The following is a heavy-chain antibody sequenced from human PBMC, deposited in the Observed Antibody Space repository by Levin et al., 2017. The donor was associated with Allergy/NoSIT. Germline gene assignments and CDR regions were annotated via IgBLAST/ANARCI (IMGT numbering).Heavy chain of an antibody. J-gene: IGHJ2*01. CDR3: ARRIMVRGILANYWFFDF. D-gene: IGHD3-10*01. V-gene: IGHV2-5*02. CDR1: GFSLNTENMG. CDR2: VYWDDEK. Sequence: ESGPTLVKPTQTLTLTCTVSGFSLNTENMGVGWIRQPPGKALEWLALVYWDDEKLYSPSLRSRLSVTRDTSKNRVVLTMTDMDPADTASYYCARRIMVRGILANYWFFDFWGRGTLVTVSS.